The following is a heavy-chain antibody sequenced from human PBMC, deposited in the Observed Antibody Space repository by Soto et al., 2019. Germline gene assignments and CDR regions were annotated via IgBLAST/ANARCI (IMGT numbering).Heavy chain of an antibody. V-gene: IGHV1-18*01. J-gene: IGHJ5*02. CDR2: ISAYNGHT. Sequence: QVQLVQSGAEVKKPGASVKVSCKASGYTFTSYGISWVRQAPGQGLEWMGWISAYNGHTNYAQKLQGRVTMTTDTCTSTAYIELRSLRSDDTAVYYCAGSSGSEYWFDPWGQGTLVTVSS. CDR3: AGSSGSEYWFDP. CDR1: GYTFTSYG. D-gene: IGHD6-6*01.